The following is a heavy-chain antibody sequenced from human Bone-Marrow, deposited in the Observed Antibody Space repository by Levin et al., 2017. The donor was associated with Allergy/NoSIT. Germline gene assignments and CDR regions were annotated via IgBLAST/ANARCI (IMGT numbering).Heavy chain of an antibody. V-gene: IGHV4-34*01. CDR1: GGSFSGYY. CDR2: INHSGST. Sequence: SQTLSLTCAVYGGSFSGYYWSWIRQPPGKGLEWIGEINHSGSTNYNPSLKSRVTISVDTSKNQFSLKLSSVTAADTAVYYCARGEVYCSSTSCYVRARSGYYYYMDVWGKGTTVTVSS. J-gene: IGHJ6*03. D-gene: IGHD2-2*01. CDR3: ARGEVYCSSTSCYVRARSGYYYYMDV.